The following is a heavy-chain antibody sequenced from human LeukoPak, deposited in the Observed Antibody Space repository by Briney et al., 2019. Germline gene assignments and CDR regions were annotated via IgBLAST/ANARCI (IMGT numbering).Heavy chain of an antibody. D-gene: IGHD3-10*01. J-gene: IGHJ3*02. CDR2: ISSSSSYI. V-gene: IGHV3-21*01. CDR3: ARDDYYGSGSYWGAFDI. CDR1: GFTFSSFS. Sequence: GGSLRLSCAASGFTFSSFSMNWVRQAPGRGLEWVSSISSSSSYIYYADSVKGRFTISRDNAKNSLYLQMNSLRAEDTAMYYCARDDYYGSGSYWGAFDIWGQGTMVTVSS.